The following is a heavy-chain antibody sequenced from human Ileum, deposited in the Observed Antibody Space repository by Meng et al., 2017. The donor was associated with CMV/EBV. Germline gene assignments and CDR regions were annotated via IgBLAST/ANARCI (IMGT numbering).Heavy chain of an antibody. CDR1: GFTFDDHG. J-gene: IGHJ4*02. CDR2: ITSNGGST. V-gene: IGHV3-20*03. CDR3: ASHLRSTVTTFDY. Sequence: AASGFTFDDHGMSWVRQAPGKGLEWVSAITSNGGSTTYADSVKGRFTISRDSARSSLYLQMNSLRADDTALYYCASHLRSTVTTFDYWGQGTLVTVSS. D-gene: IGHD4-17*01.